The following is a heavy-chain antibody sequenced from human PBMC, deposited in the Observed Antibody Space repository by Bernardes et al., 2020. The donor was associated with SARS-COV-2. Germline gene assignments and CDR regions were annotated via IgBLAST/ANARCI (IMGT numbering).Heavy chain of an antibody. V-gene: IGHV3-21*01. D-gene: IGHD4-17*01. J-gene: IGHJ4*02. CDR3: AREDTNDYGDYDDY. CDR1: GFTFSSYS. Sequence: GGSLRLSCAASGFTFSSYSMNWVRQAPGKGLEWVSSISSSSSYIYYADSVKGRFTISRDNAKNSLYLQMNSLRAEDTAVYYCAREDTNDYGDYDDYWGQGTLVTVSS. CDR2: ISSSSSYI.